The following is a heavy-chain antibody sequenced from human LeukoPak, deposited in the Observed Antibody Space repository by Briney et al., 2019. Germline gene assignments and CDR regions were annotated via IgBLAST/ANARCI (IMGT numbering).Heavy chain of an antibody. D-gene: IGHD6-13*01. CDR1: GYTFTGYY. CDR2: INPNSGGT. Sequence: ASVKVSCKASGYTFTGYYMHWVRQAPGQGLEWMGWINPNSGGTNYAQKFRGRVTMTRDTSISTAYMELSRLRSDDTAVYYCARWQGIAAAGTMYYGMDVWGQGTTVTVSS. J-gene: IGHJ6*02. V-gene: IGHV1-2*02. CDR3: ARWQGIAAAGTMYYGMDV.